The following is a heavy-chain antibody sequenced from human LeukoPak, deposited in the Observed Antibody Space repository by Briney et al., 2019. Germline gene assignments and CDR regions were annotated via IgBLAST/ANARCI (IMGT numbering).Heavy chain of an antibody. D-gene: IGHD5-24*01. CDR2: ISGSGIDT. Sequence: GGSLRLSCAASGFMFSSYGMNWVRQAPGKGMEWAAGISGSGIDTDYADSVKGRFTISRDNSKNILYMQMNSLRVDDTAIYYCAFSRNGMALSYFGYWGQGTLVTVSS. V-gene: IGHV3-23*01. CDR3: AFSRNGMALSYFGY. J-gene: IGHJ4*02. CDR1: GFMFSSYG.